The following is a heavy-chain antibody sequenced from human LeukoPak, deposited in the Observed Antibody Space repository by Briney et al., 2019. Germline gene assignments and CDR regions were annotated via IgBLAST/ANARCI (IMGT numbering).Heavy chain of an antibody. D-gene: IGHD5-12*01. V-gene: IGHV4-39*07. J-gene: IGHJ5*02. Sequence: PSETLSLTCTVSGGSISSSSYYWGWIRQPPGKGLEWIGSIYYSGSTYYNPSLKSRVTISVDTSKNQFSLKLSSVTAADTAVYYCAREVDGGYDPWGQGTLVTVFS. CDR3: AREVDGGYDP. CDR2: IYYSGST. CDR1: GGSISSSSYY.